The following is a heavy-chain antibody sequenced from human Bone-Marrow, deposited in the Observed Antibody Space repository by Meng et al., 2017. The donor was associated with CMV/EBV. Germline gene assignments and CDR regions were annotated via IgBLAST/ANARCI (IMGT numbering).Heavy chain of an antibody. CDR2: ISWNSGSI. J-gene: IGHJ5*02. CDR1: GFTFDDYA. CDR3: AKGSDYGRGDWFDP. D-gene: IGHD4-17*01. Sequence: SLKISCAASGFTFDDYAMHWVRQAPGKGLEWVSGISWNSGSIGYADSVKGRFTISRDNAKNSLYLQMNSLRAEDTALYYCAKGSDYGRGDWFDPWGQGTLVTVSS. V-gene: IGHV3-9*01.